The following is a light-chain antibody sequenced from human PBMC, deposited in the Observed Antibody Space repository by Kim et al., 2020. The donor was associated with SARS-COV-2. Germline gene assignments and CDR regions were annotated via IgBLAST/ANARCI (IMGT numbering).Light chain of an antibody. V-gene: IGLV2-14*03. CDR2: DVS. J-gene: IGLJ3*02. CDR3: SSCTTSRTWA. Sequence: QSALTQPASVSGSPGQSITISCTGTSRFVSWYQQQPGKAPKILLYDVSNRPSGVSGRFSGSKSGNTASLTISGLQAEDEADYYCSSCTTSRTWAFGG. CDR1: SRF.